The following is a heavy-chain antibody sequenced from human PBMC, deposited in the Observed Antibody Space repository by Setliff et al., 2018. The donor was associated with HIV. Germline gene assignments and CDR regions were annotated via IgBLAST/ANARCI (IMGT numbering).Heavy chain of an antibody. Sequence: ASVKVSCKASGYTFTSYYIHWVRQAPGQGLDWMGVINPTGGSTTYAQKFQGRVTMTRDTSTSSVYMELRSLRSEDTAVYYCARAYYDSVWGSHRYRFYYFDYWGQGSLVTVSS. J-gene: IGHJ4*02. CDR2: INPTGGST. D-gene: IGHD3-16*02. CDR1: GYTFTSYY. V-gene: IGHV1-46*01. CDR3: ARAYYDSVWGSHRYRFYYFDY.